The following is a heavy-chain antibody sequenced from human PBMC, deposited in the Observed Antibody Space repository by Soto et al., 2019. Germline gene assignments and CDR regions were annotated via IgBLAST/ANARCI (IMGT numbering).Heavy chain of an antibody. D-gene: IGHD3-22*01. CDR3: VREKVTMIVGFYYFDY. Sequence: SLRLSCAASGFIFSNYWMSWVRQAPGKGLEWVANIKGDGNEKDYADSVKGRLTISRDNAKKSVYLEMNSLRAEDTAVDYCVREKVTMIVGFYYFDYWGQGTRVTVSS. CDR2: IKGDGNEK. J-gene: IGHJ4*02. V-gene: IGHV3-7*01. CDR1: GFIFSNYW.